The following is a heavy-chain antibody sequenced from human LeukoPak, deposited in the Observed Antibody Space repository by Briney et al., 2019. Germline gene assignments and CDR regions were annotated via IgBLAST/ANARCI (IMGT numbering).Heavy chain of an antibody. V-gene: IGHV3-7*01. Sequence: GGSLRLSCAASGFTFSSYWMSWVRQAPGKGLEWVANIKQDGSEKYYVDSVKGRFTISRDNAKTSLYLHMNSLRAEDTAVYYCARHLSGVTGYTYGRGIDYWGQGTLVTVSS. CDR2: IKQDGSEK. J-gene: IGHJ4*02. D-gene: IGHD5-18*01. CDR1: GFTFSSYW. CDR3: ARHLSGVTGYTYGRGIDY.